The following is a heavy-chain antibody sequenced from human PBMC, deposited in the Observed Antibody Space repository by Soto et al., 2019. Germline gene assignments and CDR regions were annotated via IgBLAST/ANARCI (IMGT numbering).Heavy chain of an antibody. CDR2: ISSSSSYI. CDR3: ARDVVYWYFDL. J-gene: IGHJ2*01. CDR1: GFTFSSYS. V-gene: IGHV3-21*01. Sequence: EVQLVESGGGLVKPGESMRLSCAASGFTFSSYSMNWVRQAPGKGLEWVSSISSSSSYIYYADSVKGRFTISRDNAKNSLYLQMNSLRAEDTAVYYCARDVVYWYFDLWGRGTLFTVSS. D-gene: IGHD2-2*01.